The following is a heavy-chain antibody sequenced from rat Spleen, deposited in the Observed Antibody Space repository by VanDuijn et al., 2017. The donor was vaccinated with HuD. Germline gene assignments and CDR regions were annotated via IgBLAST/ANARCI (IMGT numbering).Heavy chain of an antibody. Sequence: EVQLQESGPGLVNPSQSLSLTCSVTGYSITNNYWGWIRKFPGNKMEWMGYISYSGSTSYNPSLKSRISITRDTSKNQFFLQLNSVTTEDTATYSCARSRYFDYWGQGVMVTVSS. V-gene: IGHV3-1*01. CDR1: GYSITNNY. CDR3: ARSRYFDY. CDR2: ISYSGST. J-gene: IGHJ2*01.